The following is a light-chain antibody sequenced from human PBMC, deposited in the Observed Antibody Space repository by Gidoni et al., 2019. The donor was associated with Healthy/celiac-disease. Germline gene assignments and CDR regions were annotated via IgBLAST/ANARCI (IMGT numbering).Light chain of an antibody. V-gene: IGKV4-1*01. CDR3: QQYYSTPFT. Sequence: DIVMTQSPDSLAVSLGERATINCKSSQSVLYSSNNKNYLAWYQQKPGQPPKLLIYWASTRESGVPDRFSGSGSGTDFTLTISSLQAEDVAVNYCQQYYSTPFTFGPGPKWISN. CDR2: WAS. J-gene: IGKJ3*01. CDR1: QSVLYSSNNKNY.